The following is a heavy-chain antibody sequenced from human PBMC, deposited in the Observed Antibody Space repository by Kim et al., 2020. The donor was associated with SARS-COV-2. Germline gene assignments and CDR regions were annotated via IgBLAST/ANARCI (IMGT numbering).Heavy chain of an antibody. J-gene: IGHJ4*02. CDR1: SGSISTYY. CDR2: IYYTGNT. V-gene: IGHV4-59*13. Sequence: SETLSLTCTVSSGSISTYYWSWIRQPPGKGLEWIGYIYYTGNTNYNPSLKSRVTMSVDTSKNQFSLKLRSVTAADTAIYYCARKNGYPSGPSSDYCGQGT. CDR3: ARKNGYPSGPSSDY. D-gene: IGHD6-19*01.